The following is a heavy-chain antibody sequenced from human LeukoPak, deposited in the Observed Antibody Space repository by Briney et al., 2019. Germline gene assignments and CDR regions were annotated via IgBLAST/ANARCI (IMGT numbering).Heavy chain of an antibody. Sequence: SETLSLTCAVYGGSFSGYYWSWIRQHPGKGLEWIGYIYYSGSTYYNPSLKSRVTISVDTSKNQFSLKLSSVTAADTAVYYCTRDSGYSGYVVFDYWGQGTLVTVSS. V-gene: IGHV4-31*11. CDR2: IYYSGST. J-gene: IGHJ4*02. CDR1: GGSFSGYY. D-gene: IGHD5-12*01. CDR3: TRDSGYSGYVVFDY.